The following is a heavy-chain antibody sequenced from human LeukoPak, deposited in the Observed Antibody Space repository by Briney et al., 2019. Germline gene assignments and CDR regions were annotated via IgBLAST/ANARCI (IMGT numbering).Heavy chain of an antibody. V-gene: IGHV3-21*04. CDR2: ISSSSSYI. D-gene: IGHD2-15*01. Sequence: GGSLRLSCAASGFTFSSYSMNWVRQAPGKGLEWVSSISSSSSYIYYADSVKGRFTISRDNSKNTLYLQMNSLRAEDTAVYYCASLPVVVVAATRNFDYWGQGTLVTVSS. J-gene: IGHJ4*02. CDR1: GFTFSSYS. CDR3: ASLPVVVVAATRNFDY.